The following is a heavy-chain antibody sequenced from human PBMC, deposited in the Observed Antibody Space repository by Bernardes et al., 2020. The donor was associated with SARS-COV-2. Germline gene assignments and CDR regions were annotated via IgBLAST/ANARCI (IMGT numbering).Heavy chain of an antibody. D-gene: IGHD1-26*01. Sequence: SETLSLTCTVSGGSISVYYWSWIRQRPGKGLEWIGYIHHTGTTSYNPSLESRVAISVDTSKNQLSLRLNSVTAADTAVYYCAREWSSFDHWGQGTLVTVSS. J-gene: IGHJ4*02. CDR2: IHHTGTT. V-gene: IGHV4-59*01. CDR1: GGSISVYY. CDR3: AREWSSFDH.